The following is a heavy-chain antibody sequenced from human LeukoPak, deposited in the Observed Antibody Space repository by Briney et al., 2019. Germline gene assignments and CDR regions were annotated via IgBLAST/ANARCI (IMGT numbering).Heavy chain of an antibody. Sequence: GGSLRLSCAASGFTFSSYEMNWVRQAPGKGLEWVSYISSSSSTIYYADSVKGRFTISRDNAKNSLYLQMNSLRAEDTAVYYCARDSTGYKAVAGTFDYWGQGTLVTVSS. V-gene: IGHV3-48*03. CDR3: ARDSTGYKAVAGTFDY. J-gene: IGHJ4*02. CDR1: GFTFSSYE. CDR2: ISSSSSTI. D-gene: IGHD6-19*01.